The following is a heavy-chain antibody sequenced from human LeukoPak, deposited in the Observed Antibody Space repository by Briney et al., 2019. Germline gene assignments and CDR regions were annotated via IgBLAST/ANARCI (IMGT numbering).Heavy chain of an antibody. Sequence: GGSLRLSCAASGFTFSTFWMTWVRQAPGKGLEWVANIKEDGSEKYYVDSLKGRFTISRDNAKNSLYLQMNSLRAEDTAVYYCAKDLGSGSYPDYYYYGMDVWGQGTTVTVSS. CDR1: GFTFSTFW. D-gene: IGHD1-26*01. V-gene: IGHV3-7*01. CDR3: AKDLGSGSYPDYYYYGMDV. CDR2: IKEDGSEK. J-gene: IGHJ6*02.